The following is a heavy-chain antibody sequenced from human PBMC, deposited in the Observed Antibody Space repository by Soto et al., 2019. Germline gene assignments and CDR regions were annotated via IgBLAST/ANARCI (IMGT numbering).Heavy chain of an antibody. D-gene: IGHD3-10*01. V-gene: IGHV3-43*01. CDR2: ITWGGRST. Sequence: EVQLVKSGGVVVQPGQSLRLSCAASGFTFDDYSFHWVRQAPGKGLEWVSLITWGGRSTYYADSVKGRFTISRDDNKNSLYLQMNSLTIEDTALYYCARSVVRGVVSPVDYWGQGTLVTVSS. J-gene: IGHJ4*02. CDR1: GFTFDDYS. CDR3: ARSVVRGVVSPVDY.